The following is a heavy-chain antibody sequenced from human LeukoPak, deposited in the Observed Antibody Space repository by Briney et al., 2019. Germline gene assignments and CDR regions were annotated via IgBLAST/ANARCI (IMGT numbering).Heavy chain of an antibody. J-gene: IGHJ6*02. CDR3: ARVRGSRLVPDYYYGMDV. D-gene: IGHD6-19*01. Sequence: GESLKISCKGSGYSFTSYWIGWVRQMPGKGLECMGIIYPGDSDTRYSPSFQGQVTISADKSISTAYLQWSSLKASDTAMSYCARVRGSRLVPDYYYGMDVWGRGTTVTVSS. CDR1: GYSFTSYW. CDR2: IYPGDSDT. V-gene: IGHV5-51*01.